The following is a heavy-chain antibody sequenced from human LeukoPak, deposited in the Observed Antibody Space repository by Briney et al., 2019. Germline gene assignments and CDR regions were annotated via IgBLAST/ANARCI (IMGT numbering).Heavy chain of an antibody. D-gene: IGHD2-8*01. CDR3: ARFDCTNGVCYGPFDY. CDR2: IYYSGST. V-gene: IGHV4-31*03. CDR1: GGSISSGGYY. J-gene: IGHJ4*02. Sequence: SETLSLTCTVSGGSISSGGYYWSWIRQHPGKGLEWIGYIYYSGSTYYNPSLKSRVTISVDTSKNQFSLKLSSVTAADTAVHYCARFDCTNGVCYGPFDYWGQGTLVTVSS.